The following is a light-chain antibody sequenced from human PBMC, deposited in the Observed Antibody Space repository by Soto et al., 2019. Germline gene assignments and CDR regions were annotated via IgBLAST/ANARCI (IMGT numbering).Light chain of an antibody. J-gene: IGLJ3*02. CDR3: SSYTSSSTPGV. V-gene: IGLV2-14*01. Sequence: QSALTQPASVSGSPGQSITISCTGTSSDVGGYNYVSWYQQHPGKAPKLMIYEVSNRPSGVSNRFSGSKSGNTASLTISGLQAEGEADYYCSSYTSSSTPGVFGGGTKVTVL. CDR2: EVS. CDR1: SSDVGGYNY.